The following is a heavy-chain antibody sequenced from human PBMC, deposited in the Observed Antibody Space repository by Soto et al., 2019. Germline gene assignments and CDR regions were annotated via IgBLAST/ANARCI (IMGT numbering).Heavy chain of an antibody. CDR2: ISGSGERT. CDR1: GFTFKYYA. J-gene: IGHJ6*04. CDR3: ANDQSPKHYYGMGV. V-gene: IGHV3-23*01. Sequence: GGSLRLSCAASGFTFKYYAMTWVRQTPGKGLEWVSAISGSGERTFYADSVKGRFTIYRDNSKNTVYLQMNSLRVEDTAVYYCANDQSPKHYYGMGVWGNGTTVTVSS.